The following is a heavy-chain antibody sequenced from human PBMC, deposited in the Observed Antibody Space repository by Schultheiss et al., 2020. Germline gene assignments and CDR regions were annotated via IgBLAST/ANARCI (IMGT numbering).Heavy chain of an antibody. CDR2: ISAYNGNT. CDR1: GYTFTSYG. V-gene: IGHV1-18*01. Sequence: ASVKVSCKASGYTFTSYGISWVRQAPGQGLEWMGWISAYNGNTNYAQKLQGRVTMTTDTSTSTAYMELRSLRSDDTAVYYCARDREDIVVVPADMYYYYYYMDVWGKGTTVTVSS. D-gene: IGHD2-2*01. J-gene: IGHJ6*03. CDR3: ARDREDIVVVPADMYYYYYYMDV.